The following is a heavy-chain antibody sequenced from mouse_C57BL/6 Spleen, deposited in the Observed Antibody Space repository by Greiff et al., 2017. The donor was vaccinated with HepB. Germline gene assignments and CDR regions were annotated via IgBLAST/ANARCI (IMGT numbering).Heavy chain of an antibody. CDR3: ARRGTGKGWYFDV. Sequence: VMLVESGAELVKPGASVKMSCKASGYTFTTYPIEWMKQNHGKSLEWIGNFHPYNDDTKYNEKFKGKATLTVEKSSSTVYLELSRLTSNDSAVYYCARRGTGKGWYFDVWGTGTTVTVSS. J-gene: IGHJ1*03. CDR1: GYTFTTYP. D-gene: IGHD4-1*01. V-gene: IGHV1-47*01. CDR2: FHPYNDDT.